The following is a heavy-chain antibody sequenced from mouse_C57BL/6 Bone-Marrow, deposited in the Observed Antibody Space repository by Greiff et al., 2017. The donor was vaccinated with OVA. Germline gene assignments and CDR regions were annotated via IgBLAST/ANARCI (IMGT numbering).Heavy chain of an antibody. CDR1: DSEVFPIAY. CDR2: ILPSIGRT. J-gene: IGHJ1*03. V-gene: IGHV15-2*01. Sequence: QVQLQQSGSELRSPGSSVKLSCKDFDSEVFPIAYMSWVRQKPGHGFEWIGGILPSIGRTIYGEKFEDKATLDADTLSNTTYLELNRLTSEDSAIYYCAREVLYYSNFYWYFDVWGTGTTVTVSS. CDR3: AREVLYYSNFYWYFDV. D-gene: IGHD2-5*01.